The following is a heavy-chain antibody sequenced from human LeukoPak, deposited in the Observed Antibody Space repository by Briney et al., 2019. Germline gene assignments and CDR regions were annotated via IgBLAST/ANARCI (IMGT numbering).Heavy chain of an antibody. CDR2: ISGSGGST. CDR1: GFTFSSYA. J-gene: IGHJ3*02. D-gene: IGHD3-16*02. CDR3: AKFSEPYDYVWGSYRSDAFDI. Sequence: PGGSLRLSCAASGFTFSSYAMSWVRQAPGNGLEWVSAISGSGGSTYYADSVKGRFTISRDNSKNTLYLQMNSLRAEDTAVYYCAKFSEPYDYVWGSYRSDAFDIWGQGTMVTVSS. V-gene: IGHV3-23*01.